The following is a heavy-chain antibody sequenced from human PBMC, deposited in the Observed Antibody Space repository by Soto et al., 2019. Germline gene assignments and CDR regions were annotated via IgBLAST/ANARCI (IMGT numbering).Heavy chain of an antibody. V-gene: IGHV3-23*01. D-gene: IGHD6-13*01. Sequence: GGSVRLSXADSGFSFNDYAMSWVRQAPGKGLEWVSVISGSAGSTFYEDSVKGRFTISRDNSRNMVFLLMNSLRVEDTAVYYCAKEEGSTWYPTDYWGQGTLVTVSS. J-gene: IGHJ4*02. CDR2: ISGSAGST. CDR1: GFSFNDYA. CDR3: AKEEGSTWYPTDY.